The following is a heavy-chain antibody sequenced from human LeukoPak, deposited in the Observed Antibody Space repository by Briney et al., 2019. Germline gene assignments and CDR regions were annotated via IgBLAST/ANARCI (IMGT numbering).Heavy chain of an antibody. CDR1: GGSISSYY. V-gene: IGHV4-59*01. D-gene: IGHD3-22*01. CDR3: AGQYYYDSSGYPMP. J-gene: IGHJ5*02. Sequence: PSETLSLTCTVSGGSISSYYWSWIRQPPGKGLEWIGYIYTSGSTNYNPSLKSRVTISVDTSKNQCSLKLSSVTAADTAVYYCAGQYYYDSSGYPMPWGQGTLVTVSS. CDR2: IYTSGST.